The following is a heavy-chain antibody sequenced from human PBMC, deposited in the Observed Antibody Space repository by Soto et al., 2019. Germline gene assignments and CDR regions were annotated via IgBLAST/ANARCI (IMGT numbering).Heavy chain of an antibody. V-gene: IGHV1-69*01. CDR2: IIPIFGTA. Sequence: QVQLVQSGAEVQKPGSSVKVSCKASGGTFSSYAISWVRQAPGQGLEWMGGIIPIFGTANYAQKFQGRVTITADESTSTAYMELSSLRSEDTAVYYCARAGLAYCGGDCYAPYYYYGMDVWGQGTTVTVSS. D-gene: IGHD2-21*02. CDR3: ARAGLAYCGGDCYAPYYYYGMDV. CDR1: GGTFSSYA. J-gene: IGHJ6*02.